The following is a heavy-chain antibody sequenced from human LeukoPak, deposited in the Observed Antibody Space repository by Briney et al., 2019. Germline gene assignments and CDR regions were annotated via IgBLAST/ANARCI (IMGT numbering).Heavy chain of an antibody. D-gene: IGHD3-16*01. CDR1: GGSISSYY. Sequence: PSETLSLTCTVSGGSISSYYWSWIRQPPGKGLEWIGYIYYSGSTNYNPSLMSRVTMSVDTSKNQFSLRLSSVTAADTAVYYCARDRRYASSNYYYYYMDVWGKGTTVTVSS. CDR2: IYYSGST. CDR3: ARDRRYASSNYYYYYMDV. V-gene: IGHV4-59*12. J-gene: IGHJ6*03.